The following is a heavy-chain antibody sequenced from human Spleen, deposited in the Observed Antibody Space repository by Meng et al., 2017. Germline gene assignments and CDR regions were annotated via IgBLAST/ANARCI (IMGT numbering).Heavy chain of an antibody. Sequence: ASVKVSCKASGYSFTSYYVHFVRQAPGQGLEWMGLINPIGGTTTYAQNFQGRVTMTRDTSTTTVYMELSSLKSEDTAVYYCARSPTYYSNWFDPWGQGTLVTVSS. CDR2: INPIGGTT. CDR1: GYSFTSYY. CDR3: ARSPTYYSNWFDP. J-gene: IGHJ5*02. V-gene: IGHV1-46*01. D-gene: IGHD3-10*01.